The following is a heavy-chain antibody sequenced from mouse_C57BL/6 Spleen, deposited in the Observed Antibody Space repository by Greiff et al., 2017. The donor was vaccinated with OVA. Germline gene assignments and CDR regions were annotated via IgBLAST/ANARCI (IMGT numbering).Heavy chain of an antibody. D-gene: IGHD2-10*01. Sequence: EVQLVESGGGLVQPGGSLSLSCAASGFTFTDYYMSWVRQPPGKALEWLGFIRNKANGYTTEYSASVKGRFTISSDNSQSILYLQMSALRAEYSATYYCAVSYYDNGGGYAMDYWGQGTSVTVSS. CDR3: AVSYYDNGGGYAMDY. CDR1: GFTFTDYY. J-gene: IGHJ4*01. V-gene: IGHV7-3*01. CDR2: IRNKANGYTT.